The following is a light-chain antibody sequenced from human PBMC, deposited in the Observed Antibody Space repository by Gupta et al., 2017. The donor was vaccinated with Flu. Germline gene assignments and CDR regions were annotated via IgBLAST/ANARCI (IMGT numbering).Light chain of an antibody. CDR3: QQYGSSMYT. J-gene: IGKJ2*01. CDR1: QSVSSSY. V-gene: IGKV3-20*01. CDR2: GAS. Sequence: ERATLSCRASQSVSSSYLAWYQQKPGQAPRLLIYGASSRATGIPDRFSGSGSGTDFTLTISRLEPEDVAVYYCQQYGSSMYTFGQGTKLEIK.